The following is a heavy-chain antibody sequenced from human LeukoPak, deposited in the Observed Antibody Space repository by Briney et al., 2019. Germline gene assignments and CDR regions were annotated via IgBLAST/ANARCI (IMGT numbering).Heavy chain of an antibody. D-gene: IGHD3-3*01. V-gene: IGHV3-49*04. CDR2: IRSKAYGGTT. Sequence: PGGSLRLSCAGSGFTFDDYGMSWVRQAPGKGLEWVGFIRSKAYGGTTEYAASVKGRFTISRDDSKSIAYLQMNSLKTEDTAVYYCTSSFWSGYYTGPIFDYWGQGTLVTVSS. CDR3: TSSFWSGYYTGPIFDY. J-gene: IGHJ4*02. CDR1: GFTFDDYG.